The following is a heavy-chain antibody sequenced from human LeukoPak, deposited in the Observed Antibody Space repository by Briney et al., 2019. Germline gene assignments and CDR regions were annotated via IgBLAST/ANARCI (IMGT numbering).Heavy chain of an antibody. CDR1: GYTFSSYY. Sequence: GASVRVSCKASGYTFSSYYIHWVRQAPGQGLEWMGIINPRGPSAIYAQRFQGRVTMTRDTSTSTAHMELSSLRSEDTAVYYCAISSIGYFDYWGQGTLVTVSS. V-gene: IGHV1-46*01. CDR3: AISSIGYFDY. D-gene: IGHD2-15*01. J-gene: IGHJ4*02. CDR2: INPRGPSA.